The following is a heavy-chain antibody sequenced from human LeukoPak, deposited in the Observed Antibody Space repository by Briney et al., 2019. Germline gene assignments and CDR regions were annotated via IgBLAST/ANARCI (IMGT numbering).Heavy chain of an antibody. CDR3: ARDQSRWYCSSTSCYGNNWFDP. Sequence: SETLSLTCTVSGGSISSYYWSWVRQPAGKGLEWIGRIYTSGSTNYNASLTRRGTMSVDTSKNQFSLKLSSVTAADTAVYYCARDQSRWYCSSTSCYGNNWFDPWGQGTLVTVSS. CDR2: IYTSGST. J-gene: IGHJ5*02. V-gene: IGHV4-4*07. D-gene: IGHD2-2*01. CDR1: GGSISSYY.